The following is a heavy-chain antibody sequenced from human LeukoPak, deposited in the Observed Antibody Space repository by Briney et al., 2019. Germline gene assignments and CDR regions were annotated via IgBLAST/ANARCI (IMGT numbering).Heavy chain of an antibody. CDR2: ISSSSSTI. Sequence: GGSLRLSCAASGSTFSSYSMNWVRQAPGKGLEWVSYISSSSSTIYYADSVKGRFTISRDNAKNSLYLQMNSLRAEDTAVYYCARAPSGFLEWVSDYYFDYWGQGTLVTVSS. CDR3: ARAPSGFLEWVSDYYFDY. D-gene: IGHD3-3*01. J-gene: IGHJ4*02. CDR1: GSTFSSYS. V-gene: IGHV3-48*04.